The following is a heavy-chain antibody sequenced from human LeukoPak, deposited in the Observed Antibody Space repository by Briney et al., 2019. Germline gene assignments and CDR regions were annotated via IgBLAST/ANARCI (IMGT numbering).Heavy chain of an antibody. J-gene: IGHJ4*02. CDR2: ISGSSSMI. V-gene: IGHV3-48*03. D-gene: IGHD4-17*01. Sequence: PGGSLRLSCAASGFTFSSYEMNWVRQAPGKGLEWVSSISGSSSMIYYADPFKGRFTISRDNAKNSVDLQMNNLRPEDTAIYYCARDGDYADYKDYWGQGTLVTVSS. CDR1: GFTFSSYE. CDR3: ARDGDYADYKDY.